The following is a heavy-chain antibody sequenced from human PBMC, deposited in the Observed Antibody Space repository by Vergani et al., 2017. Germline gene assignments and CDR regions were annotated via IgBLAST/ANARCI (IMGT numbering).Heavy chain of an antibody. CDR1: GYTFTSYA. CDR2: INTGNGNT. D-gene: IGHD1-1*01. CDR3: ARLVGTTGTTEFDY. J-gene: IGHJ4*02. Sequence: QVQLVQSGAEVKKPGASVKVSCKASGYTFTSYAMHWVRQAPGQRLEWMGWINTGNGNTKYSQKFQGRVTMTTDTSTSTAYMELRSLRSDDTAVYYCARLVGTTGTTEFDYWGQGTLVTVSS. V-gene: IGHV1-3*04.